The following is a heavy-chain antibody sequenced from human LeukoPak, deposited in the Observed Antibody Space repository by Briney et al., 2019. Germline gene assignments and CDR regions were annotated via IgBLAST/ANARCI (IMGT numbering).Heavy chain of an antibody. CDR1: GFTFSSYA. CDR3: AKEFDYGDYVSGGY. Sequence: GGSLRLSCAASGFTFSSYAMSWVRQAPGKGLEGVSAISGSGGSTYYADSVKGRFTISRDNSKNTLYLQMNSLRAEDTAVYYCAKEFDYGDYVSGGYWGQGTLVTVSS. CDR2: ISGSGGST. D-gene: IGHD4-17*01. V-gene: IGHV3-23*01. J-gene: IGHJ4*02.